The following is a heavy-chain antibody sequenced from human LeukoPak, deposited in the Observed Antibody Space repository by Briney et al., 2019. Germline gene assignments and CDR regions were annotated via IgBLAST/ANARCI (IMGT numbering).Heavy chain of an antibody. J-gene: IGHJ5*02. V-gene: IGHV4-39*07. CDR1: GGSISSTSYY. CDR3: AEANTQDWFDP. Sequence: SETLSLTCRVSGGSISSTSYYWGWIRQPPGKGLEWIASIYHSGETFYNPSLESRVAISVDTSNNEVFLDLYSVTAADTAMYYCAEANTQDWFDPWGRGTLVTVSS. CDR2: IYHSGET. D-gene: IGHD1-26*01.